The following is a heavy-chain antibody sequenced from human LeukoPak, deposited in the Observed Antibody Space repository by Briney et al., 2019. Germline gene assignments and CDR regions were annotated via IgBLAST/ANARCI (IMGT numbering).Heavy chain of an antibody. J-gene: IGHJ4*02. V-gene: IGHV4-59*08. CDR2: IYYSGST. CDR1: GGSISSYY. D-gene: IGHD1-26*01. CDR3: ARLRWELPDRSFPTY. Sequence: SETLSLTCTVSGGSISSYYWSWIRQPPGKGLEWIGYIYYSGSTNYNPSLKSRVTISVDTSKNQFSLKLSSVTAADTAVYYCARLRWELPDRSFPTYWGQGTLVTVSS.